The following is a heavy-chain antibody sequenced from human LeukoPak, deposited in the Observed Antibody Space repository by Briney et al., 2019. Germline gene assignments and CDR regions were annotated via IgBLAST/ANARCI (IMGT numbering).Heavy chain of an antibody. D-gene: IGHD3-3*01. CDR3: AKDGVDYDFWSGYFHVDY. V-gene: IGHV3-23*01. CDR1: GFTFNKFP. Sequence: GGSLRLSCAASGFTFNKFPMAWVRQAPGKGLEWVSAISGSGTSTYYADSVKGRFTISRDNSKNTLYVQMNSLRAEDTAVYYCAKDGVDYDFWSGYFHVDYWGQGILVTVSS. J-gene: IGHJ4*02. CDR2: ISGSGTST.